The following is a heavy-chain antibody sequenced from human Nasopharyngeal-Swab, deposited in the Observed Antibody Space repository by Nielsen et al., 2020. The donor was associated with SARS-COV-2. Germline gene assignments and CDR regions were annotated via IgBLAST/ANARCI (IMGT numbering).Heavy chain of an antibody. CDR1: GFTFRSYA. V-gene: IGHV3-30*04. CDR3: ARAHSGSYFGAFDI. J-gene: IGHJ3*02. Sequence: GESLKISCAASGFTFRSYAISWVRQAPGKGLEWVAVISYDGSNKYYADSVKGRFTISRGNSKNTLYLQMNSLRAEDTAVYYCARAHSGSYFGAFDIWGQGTMVTVSS. CDR2: ISYDGSNK. D-gene: IGHD1-26*01.